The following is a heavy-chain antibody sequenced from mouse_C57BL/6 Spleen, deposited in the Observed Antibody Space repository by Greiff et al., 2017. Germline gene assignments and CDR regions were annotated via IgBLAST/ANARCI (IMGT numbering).Heavy chain of an antibody. V-gene: IGHV5-17*01. CDR2: ISSGSSTI. CDR1: GFTFSDYG. J-gene: IGHJ3*01. D-gene: IGHD1-1*02. CDR3: ARSGGYEGFAY. Sequence: EVKLMESGGGLVKPGGSLKLSCAASGFTFSDYGMHWVRQAPEKGLEWVAYISSGSSTIYYADTVKGRFTISRDNAKHTLFLQMTSLRSEDTAMYYCARSGGYEGFAYWGQGTLVTVSA.